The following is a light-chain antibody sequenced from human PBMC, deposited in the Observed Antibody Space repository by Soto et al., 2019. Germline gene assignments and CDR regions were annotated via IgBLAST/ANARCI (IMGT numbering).Light chain of an antibody. V-gene: IGKV3-20*01. CDR1: QSVSSY. Sequence: ESMMTESPATVSVSPGERVTLSCRVSQSVSSYLAWYQQKPGQAPRLLIYGASSRATGIPDRFSGSGSGTDFTLTISRLEPEDFAVYYCQQYGSSTWTFGQGTKVDIK. J-gene: IGKJ1*01. CDR2: GAS. CDR3: QQYGSSTWT.